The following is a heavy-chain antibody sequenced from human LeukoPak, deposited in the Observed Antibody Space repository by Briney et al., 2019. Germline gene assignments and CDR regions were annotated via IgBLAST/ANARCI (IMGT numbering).Heavy chain of an antibody. CDR2: ISDDSYRT. Sequence: GGSLRLSCIASGFNFGGYYMGWIRQAPGKGLEWVSYISDDSYRTPYGDSVKGRFTISRDNAKNSLYLQMDNLGVEDTALYYCARARGLGIGAHFDYWGKGTLVTVSS. CDR3: ARARGLGIGAHFDY. V-gene: IGHV3-11*01. CDR1: GFNFGGYY. J-gene: IGHJ4*02. D-gene: IGHD4-17*01.